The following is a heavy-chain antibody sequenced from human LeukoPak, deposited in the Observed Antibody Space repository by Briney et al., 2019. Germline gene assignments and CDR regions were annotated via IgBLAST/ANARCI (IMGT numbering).Heavy chain of an antibody. CDR1: GVTFSNYW. Sequence: PGGSLRLSCAASGVTFSNYWRTWVRQAPGKGLEWVANIKEDGSEKYYVYSVKGRFTISKDNAQNSLFLRMTGLRVEDTAVYYCARDATRRFDYWGRGTLVTVSS. V-gene: IGHV3-7*01. CDR2: IKEDGSEK. CDR3: ARDATRRFDY. J-gene: IGHJ4*02.